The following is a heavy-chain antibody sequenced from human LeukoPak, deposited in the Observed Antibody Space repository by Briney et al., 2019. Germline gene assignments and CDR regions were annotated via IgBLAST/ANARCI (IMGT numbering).Heavy chain of an antibody. J-gene: IGHJ4*02. CDR2: IKQDGSEK. CDR1: EFTFSSYW. Sequence: GGSLRLSCAASEFTFSSYWMSWVRQAPGKGLEWVANIKQDGSEKYSVDSVKGRFTISRDNAKNSLYLQMNSLRAEDTAVYYCAKLPQGYRSSTGCDYWGQGTLVTVSS. D-gene: IGHD2-2*01. V-gene: IGHV3-7*01. CDR3: AKLPQGYRSSTGCDY.